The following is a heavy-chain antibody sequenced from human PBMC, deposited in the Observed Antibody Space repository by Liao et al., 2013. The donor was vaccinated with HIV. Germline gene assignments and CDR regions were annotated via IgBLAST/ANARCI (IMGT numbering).Heavy chain of an antibody. CDR1: GGSISSGGYS. CDR2: IYHSGST. Sequence: LQLQESGSGLVKPSQTLSLTCAVSGGSISSGGYSWSWIRQPPGKGLEWIGYIYHSGSTYYNPSLKSRVTISVDRSKNQFSLKVSSVTAADTAVYYCASSLGNYFDYWGQGTLVTVSS. V-gene: IGHV4-30-2*01. CDR3: ASSLGNYFDY. J-gene: IGHJ4*02. D-gene: IGHD7-27*01.